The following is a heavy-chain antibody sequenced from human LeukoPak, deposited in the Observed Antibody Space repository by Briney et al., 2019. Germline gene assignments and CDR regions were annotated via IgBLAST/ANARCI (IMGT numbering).Heavy chain of an antibody. CDR1: GFTFSNCW. D-gene: IGHD1-26*01. V-gene: IGHV3-74*01. Sequence: GGSLRLSCAASGFTFSNCWMHWVRQAPGKGLVWVSRINSGGSSTSYADSVKGRFTISRDNAKNTLYLQMDSLRVEDTAMYYCARGTGSYYSLGYWGQGTLVSVSS. J-gene: IGHJ4*02. CDR2: INSGGSST. CDR3: ARGTGSYYSLGY.